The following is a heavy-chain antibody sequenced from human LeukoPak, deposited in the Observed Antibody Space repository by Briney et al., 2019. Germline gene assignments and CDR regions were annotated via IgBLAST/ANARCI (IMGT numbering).Heavy chain of an antibody. CDR3: ARDGGRRWDFDY. Sequence: GRSLRLSCAASGFTFSNYDVHWVRQAPGKGLEWVAVIWYDGSNKYYVDSVKGRFTISRDISKNTLYLQMNSLSAEDTAVYYCARDGGRRWDFDYWGQGTLVTVSS. V-gene: IGHV3-33*01. J-gene: IGHJ4*02. D-gene: IGHD2-15*01. CDR1: GFTFSNYD. CDR2: IWYDGSNK.